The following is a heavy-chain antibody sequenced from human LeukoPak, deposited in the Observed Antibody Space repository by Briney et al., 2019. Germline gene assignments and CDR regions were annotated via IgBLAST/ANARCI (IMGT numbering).Heavy chain of an antibody. CDR3: ATTYYNILTGLS. D-gene: IGHD3-9*01. J-gene: IGHJ4*02. CDR2: IIPIFGTA. Sequence: SVKVSCKASGGTFSSYAISWVRQAPGQGLEWMGGIIPIFGTANYAQRFQGRVTITADESTSTAYMELSSLRSEDTAVYYCATTYYNILTGLSWGQGTLVTVSS. CDR1: GGTFSSYA. V-gene: IGHV1-69*13.